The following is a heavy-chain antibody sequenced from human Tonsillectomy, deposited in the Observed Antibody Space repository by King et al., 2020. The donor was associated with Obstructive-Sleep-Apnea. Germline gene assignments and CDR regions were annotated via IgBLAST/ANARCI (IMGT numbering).Heavy chain of an antibody. CDR2: INAVSSTI. CDR3: ARHVDHYGDSVNWYLDI. D-gene: IGHD4-17*01. CDR1: GWTFGTKS. Sequence: VQLVESGGGLVQPGGSLRVSCAASGWTFGTKSMTWVRQALGKGLEWVSYINAVSSTIYYADAVTGRFTISRDTAKKSLYLQMKSPRAADTAVYYCARHVDHYGDSVNWYLDIGGRGPRVTVSS. J-gene: IGHJ2*01. V-gene: IGHV3-48*01.